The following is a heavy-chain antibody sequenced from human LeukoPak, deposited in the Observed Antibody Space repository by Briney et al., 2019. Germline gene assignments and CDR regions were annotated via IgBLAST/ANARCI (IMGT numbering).Heavy chain of an antibody. V-gene: IGHV4-30-2*01. J-gene: IGHJ4*02. CDR2: IYHSGST. CDR1: GGSISSGGYY. CDR3: ARDGGLEDYYDSSGYRLFDY. Sequence: PSETLSLTCTVSGGSISSGGYYWSWIRQPPGKGLEWIGYIYHSGSTYYNPSLKSRVTISVDRSKNQYSLKLSSVTAADTAVYYCARDGGLEDYYDSSGYRLFDYWGQGTLVTVSS. D-gene: IGHD3-22*01.